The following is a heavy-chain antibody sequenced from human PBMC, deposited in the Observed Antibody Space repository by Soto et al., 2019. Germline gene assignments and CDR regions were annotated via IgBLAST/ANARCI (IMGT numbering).Heavy chain of an antibody. D-gene: IGHD6-19*01. CDR2: ISGSGGTT. J-gene: IGHJ3*02. Sequence: EVQLLESGGGLVQPGGSLRLSCAASGFTFSSYAMSWVRQAPGKGLEWVSAISGSGGTTYYADSVKGRFTFSRDNSKNTLYLQMNSLRAEHTAVYSCAKTANGWFSAFDIWGQGTMVTVSS. CDR3: AKTANGWFSAFDI. V-gene: IGHV3-23*01. CDR1: GFTFSSYA.